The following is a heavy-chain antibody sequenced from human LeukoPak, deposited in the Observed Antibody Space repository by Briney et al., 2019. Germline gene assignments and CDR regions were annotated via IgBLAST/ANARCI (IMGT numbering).Heavy chain of an antibody. V-gene: IGHV3-33*01. CDR1: GFTFSSYA. J-gene: IGHJ4*02. CDR3: ARVRDSSGWYYFDY. Sequence: GGSLRLSCAASGFTFSSYAMHWVRQAPGKGLEWVAVIWYDESKEYYADPVKGRFTISRDNSKNMLYLQMNSLRAEDTAVYYCARVRDSSGWYYFDYWGQGTLVTVSS. CDR2: IWYDESKE. D-gene: IGHD6-19*01.